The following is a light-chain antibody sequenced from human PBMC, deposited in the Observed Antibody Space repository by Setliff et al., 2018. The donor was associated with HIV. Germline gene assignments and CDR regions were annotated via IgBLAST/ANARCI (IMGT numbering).Light chain of an antibody. J-gene: IGLJ1*01. V-gene: IGLV2-11*01. CDR1: SSDIGGYNY. CDR3: CSYAGSHTFV. CDR2: DVI. Sequence: QSVLTQPASVSGSPGQSITISCTGTSSDIGGYNYVSWYQQHPGKAPKLMIYDVIKRPSGVPDRFSGSKSGNTASLTISGLQAEDEADYYCCSYAGSHTFVFGTGTKVTVL.